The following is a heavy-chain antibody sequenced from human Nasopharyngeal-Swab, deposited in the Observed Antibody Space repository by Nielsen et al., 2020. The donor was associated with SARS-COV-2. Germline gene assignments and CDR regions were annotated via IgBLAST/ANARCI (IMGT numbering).Heavy chain of an antibody. D-gene: IGHD1-1*01. V-gene: IGHV3-30*03. CDR2: ISYDGSNK. CDR1: GFTFSSYG. Sequence: GESPKISCAASGFTFSSYGMHWVRQAPGKGLEWVAVISYDGSNKYYADSVKGRFTISRDNSKNTLYLQMNSLRAEDTAIYYCARDEAGTANSGFDYWGQGTLVTVSS. J-gene: IGHJ4*02. CDR3: ARDEAGTANSGFDY.